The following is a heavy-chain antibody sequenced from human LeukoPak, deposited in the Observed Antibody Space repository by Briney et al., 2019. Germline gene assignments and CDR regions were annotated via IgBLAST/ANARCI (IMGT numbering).Heavy chain of an antibody. J-gene: IGHJ5*02. Sequence: ASVKVSCKVSGYSLSELSIHWVRQGRGKGLEWMGGFDPEDRETVYAQKFQGRVTITADKSTSTAYMELSSLRSEDTAVYYCARWGLGYCSGGSCYKSGNWFDPWGQGTLVTVSS. CDR2: FDPEDRET. V-gene: IGHV1-24*01. D-gene: IGHD2-15*01. CDR3: ARWGLGYCSGGSCYKSGNWFDP. CDR1: GYSLSELS.